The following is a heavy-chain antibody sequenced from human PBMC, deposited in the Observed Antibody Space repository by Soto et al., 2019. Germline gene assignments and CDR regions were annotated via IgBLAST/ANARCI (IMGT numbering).Heavy chain of an antibody. V-gene: IGHV4-59*01. CDR3: ARVVAVAVIDY. CDR1: GGSISSYY. D-gene: IGHD6-19*01. Sequence: SETLSLTCTVSGGSISSYYWSCIRQPPGKGLEWIGYIYYSGSTNYNPSLKSRVTIPVDTSQNQFSLKLSSVTAADTAVYYCARVVAVAVIDYPGQGSLVTGSA. CDR2: IYYSGST. J-gene: IGHJ4*02.